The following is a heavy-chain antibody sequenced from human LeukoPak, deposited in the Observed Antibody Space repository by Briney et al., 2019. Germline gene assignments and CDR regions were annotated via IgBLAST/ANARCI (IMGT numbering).Heavy chain of an antibody. D-gene: IGHD3-3*01. V-gene: IGHV4-34*01. Sequence: SETLSLTCAVYGGSFSGYYWSWIRQPPGKGLEWIGEINHSGSTNYNPSLKSRVTISVDTSKNQFSLKLSSVTAADTAVYCCALTHYDSWSGYYSRSPEMDVWGKGTTVTVSS. J-gene: IGHJ6*04. CDR2: INHSGST. CDR3: ALTHYDSWSGYYSRSPEMDV. CDR1: GGSFSGYY.